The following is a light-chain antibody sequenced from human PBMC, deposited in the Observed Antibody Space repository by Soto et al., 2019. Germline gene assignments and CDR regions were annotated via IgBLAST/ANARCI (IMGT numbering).Light chain of an antibody. CDR2: GAS. CDR3: HQYNFWPT. J-gene: IGKJ1*01. V-gene: IGKV3-15*01. Sequence: EIVMTQSPATLSVSPVERVTLSCRASQSVSNNVAWYQQKPGQAPRLIIYGASTRATGIPARFSGSGSGTEFTLTINSLQSEEFPVYFCHQYNFWPTFRQGTRVDIK. CDR1: QSVSNN.